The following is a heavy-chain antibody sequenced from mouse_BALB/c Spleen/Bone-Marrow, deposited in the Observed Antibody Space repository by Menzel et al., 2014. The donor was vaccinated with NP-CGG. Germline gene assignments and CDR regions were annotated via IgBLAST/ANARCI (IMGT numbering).Heavy chain of an antibody. V-gene: IGHV1-5*01. CDR3: TTLARINFDY. J-gene: IGHJ2*01. CDR1: GYTFSNYW. Sequence: VQLKQSGTVLARPGAAVKMSCKASGYTFSNYWMHWIKQRPGQGLEWIGTIHPGNSDTTYNQKFKGKAKLTAVTSTSTAYMELSSLTNEDSAVYYCTTLARINFDYWGQCTTLTVSS. D-gene: IGHD3-1*01. CDR2: IHPGNSDT.